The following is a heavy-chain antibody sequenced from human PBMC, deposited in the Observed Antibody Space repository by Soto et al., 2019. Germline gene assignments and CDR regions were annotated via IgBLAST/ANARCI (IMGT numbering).Heavy chain of an antibody. CDR2: ITNSGDST. Sequence: GGSLRLSCAASGFTFSSYAMNWVRQAPGKGLEWVSAITNSGDSTSYADSVKGRFTISRDNAKNTLYLQMNSLRAEDTAVYYCAGGFIYGDSLDYWGEGTLVTVSS. D-gene: IGHD4-17*01. V-gene: IGHV3-23*01. CDR1: GFTFSSYA. J-gene: IGHJ4*02. CDR3: AGGFIYGDSLDY.